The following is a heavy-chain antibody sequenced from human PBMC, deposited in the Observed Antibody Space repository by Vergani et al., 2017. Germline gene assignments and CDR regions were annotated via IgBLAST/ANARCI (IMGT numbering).Heavy chain of an antibody. Sequence: QVQLVQSGAEVKKPGSSVKVSCKASGGTFSSYAISWVRQAPGQGLEWMGGIIPIFGTANYAQKFQGRVTITADESTSTAYMELSSLRAEDTAVYYCATYYDSSGYLKYFQHWGQGTLVTVSS. CDR1: GGTFSSYA. CDR2: IIPIFGTA. J-gene: IGHJ1*01. D-gene: IGHD3-22*01. CDR3: ATYYDSSGYLKYFQH. V-gene: IGHV1-69*01.